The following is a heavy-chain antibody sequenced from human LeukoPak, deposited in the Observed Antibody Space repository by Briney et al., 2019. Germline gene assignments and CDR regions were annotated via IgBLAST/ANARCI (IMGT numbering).Heavy chain of an antibody. J-gene: IGHJ4*02. D-gene: IGHD1-26*01. CDR2: IYYSGTT. Sequence: SETLSLTCTVSDGSLSSTIYHWGRIRQPPGKGLEWIGNIYYSGTTSYNPSLKSRVTISIDTSKNQFSLRLNSVTAADAAVYYCARKSGALPLLWWGQGTLVTVSS. CDR1: DGSLSSTIYH. CDR3: ARKSGALPLLW. V-gene: IGHV4-39*07.